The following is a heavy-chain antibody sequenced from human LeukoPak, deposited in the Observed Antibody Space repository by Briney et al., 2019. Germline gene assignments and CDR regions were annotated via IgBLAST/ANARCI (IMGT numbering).Heavy chain of an antibody. V-gene: IGHV3-20*04. D-gene: IGHD3-10*02. CDR1: GFTFDEYG. CDR3: AELGITMIGGV. Sequence: GGSLRLSCAASGFTFDEYGMNWVRQTPGKGLEWVSGINWNGSDVGYVDSVKGRFTISRDNAKNSLYLQMNSLRAEDTAVYYCAELGITMIGGVWGKGTTVTISS. CDR2: INWNGSDV. J-gene: IGHJ6*04.